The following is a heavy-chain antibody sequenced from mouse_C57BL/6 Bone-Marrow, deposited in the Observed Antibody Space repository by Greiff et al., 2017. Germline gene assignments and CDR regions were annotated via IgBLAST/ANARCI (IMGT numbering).Heavy chain of an antibody. D-gene: IGHD4-1*01. CDR1: GFTFGDYG. V-gene: IGHV5-15*01. Sequence: EVMLVESGGGLVQPGGSLKLSCAASGFTFGDYGMAWVRQAPRKGPEWVAFISNLAYSIYYADTVTGRFTISRENAKNTLYLEMSRLRSEDTAMYYCARHQTGPWYFDVWGTGTTVTVSS. CDR3: ARHQTGPWYFDV. CDR2: ISNLAYSI. J-gene: IGHJ1*03.